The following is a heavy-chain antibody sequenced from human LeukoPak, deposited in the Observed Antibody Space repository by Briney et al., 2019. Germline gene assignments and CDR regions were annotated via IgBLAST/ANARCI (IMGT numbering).Heavy chain of an antibody. V-gene: IGHV4-61*08. Sequence: ASQTLSLTCTVSGGSISSGGYYWSWIRQPPGKGLEWIGYIYYTGSTDYNPSLKSRVAISVDTSKNQFSLKLSSVTAADTAVYYCARGSKAAPGTFDYWGQGTLVTVSS. J-gene: IGHJ4*02. D-gene: IGHD6-13*01. CDR1: GGSISSGGYY. CDR3: ARGSKAAPGTFDY. CDR2: IYYTGST.